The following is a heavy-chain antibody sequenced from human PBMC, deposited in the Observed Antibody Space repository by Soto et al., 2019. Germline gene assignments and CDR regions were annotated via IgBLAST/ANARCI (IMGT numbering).Heavy chain of an antibody. CDR3: ATDPLSGYYYYYGMDV. CDR2: ISGSGGSI. CDR1: GFTFSSYA. J-gene: IGHJ6*02. Sequence: GGSLGLSCAASGFTFSSYAMSWVRQAPGKGLEWVSAISGSGGSIYYADSVKGRFTISRDNSKNALYLQMNSLRAEDTAVYYCATDPLSGYYYYYGMDVWGQGTTVTVSS. V-gene: IGHV3-23*01.